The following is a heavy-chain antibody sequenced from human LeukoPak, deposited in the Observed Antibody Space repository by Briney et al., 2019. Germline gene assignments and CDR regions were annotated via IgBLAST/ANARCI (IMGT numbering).Heavy chain of an antibody. D-gene: IGHD3-22*01. CDR2: IYYSGST. V-gene: IGHV4-39*01. CDR1: GGSISSSSYY. Sequence: SETLSLTCTVSGGSISSSSYYWGWIRQPPGKGLEWIGSIYYSGSTYYNPSLKSRVTISVDTSKNQFSLKLNSVTAADTAVYYCARHHYDSTHDAFDIWGQGTMVTVSS. CDR3: ARHHYDSTHDAFDI. J-gene: IGHJ3*02.